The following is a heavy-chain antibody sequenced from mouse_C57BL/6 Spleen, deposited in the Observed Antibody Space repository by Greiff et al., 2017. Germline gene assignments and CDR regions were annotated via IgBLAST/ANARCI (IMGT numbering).Heavy chain of an antibody. CDR2: IDPSDSYT. D-gene: IGHD1-1*01. J-gene: IGHJ4*01. V-gene: IGHV1-69*01. Sequence: VQLQQPGAELVMPGASVKLSCKASGYTFTSYWMHWVKQRPGQGLEWIGEIDPSDSYTNYNQKFKGKSTLTVDKSSSTAYMQLSSLTSEDTAVYYCARTDYDGSPYAMDYWGQGTSVTVSS. CDR3: ARTDYDGSPYAMDY. CDR1: GYTFTSYW.